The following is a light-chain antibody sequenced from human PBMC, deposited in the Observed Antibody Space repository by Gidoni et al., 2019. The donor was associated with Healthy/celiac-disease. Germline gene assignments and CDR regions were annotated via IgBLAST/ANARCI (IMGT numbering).Light chain of an antibody. V-gene: IGLV3-21*03. CDR3: HVWDSVSDHVV. Sequence: SYVLTQAPSVSVAPGTTARITCGGDNIEAKDVHWYQQRPGQAPVVVVFDNSARPSGTPERVSGSNSGNTATLTISGVEAGDEAVYYCHVWDSVSDHVVFGGGTKLTVL. CDR2: DNS. J-gene: IGLJ2*01. CDR1: NIEAKD.